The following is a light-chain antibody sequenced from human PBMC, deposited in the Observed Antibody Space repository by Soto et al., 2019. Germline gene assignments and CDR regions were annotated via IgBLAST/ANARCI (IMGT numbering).Light chain of an antibody. CDR1: SSDIGGFNE. CDR2: DVN. J-gene: IGLJ2*01. Sequence: QSVLTQPASVSGSPGQSITFSCTGTSSDIGGFNEVSWYQHHPGRDPKLLIYDVNSRPSGVSNRFSGSKSGNTASLTISGLQAEDEADYYCTSYRDTDVVFGGGTKLTVL. V-gene: IGLV2-14*03. CDR3: TSYRDTDVV.